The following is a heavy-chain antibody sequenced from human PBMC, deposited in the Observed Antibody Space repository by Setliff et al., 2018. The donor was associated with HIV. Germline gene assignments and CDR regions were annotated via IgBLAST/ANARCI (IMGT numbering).Heavy chain of an antibody. CDR2: INKDVQHT. D-gene: IGHD6-6*01. J-gene: IGHJ6*02. CDR1: GFTFHDFS. V-gene: IGHV3-43*01. CDR3: AKEHWGSNWSCLGV. Sequence: GGSLRLSCAASGFTFHDFSMHWVRQAPGKGLEWFSLINKDVQHTLYAYTVRGRFTISRDNRKDTLYLQMNSLSAEDTALYYCAKEHWGSNWSCLGVWGQGTTVTVSS.